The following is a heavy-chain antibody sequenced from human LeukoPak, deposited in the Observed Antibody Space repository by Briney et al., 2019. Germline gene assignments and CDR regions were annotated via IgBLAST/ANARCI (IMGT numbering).Heavy chain of an antibody. CDR2: IYYSGNT. V-gene: IGHV4-39*02. CDR3: ARESGYDREGYYYYGMDV. D-gene: IGHD5-12*01. CDR1: GGSISNSNYY. Sequence: SETLSLTCTVAGGSISNSNYYWGWIRQPPGKGLEWIGSIYYSGNTYYNPSLKSRVTISVDTSKNQFSLKLSSVTAADTAVYYCARESGYDREGYYYYGMDVWGQGTTVTVSS. J-gene: IGHJ6*02.